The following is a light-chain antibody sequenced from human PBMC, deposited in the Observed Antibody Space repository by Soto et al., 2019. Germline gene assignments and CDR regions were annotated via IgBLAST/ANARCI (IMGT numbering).Light chain of an antibody. J-gene: IGKJ1*01. V-gene: IGKV3-11*01. CDR1: QSVNNY. Sequence: EIVLTQSPATLSLSPGERATLSCRASQSVNNYLAWYQQRPGQAPRLLIYDASNRATDIPDRFSGSGSGTEFTLTISSLKSEDFAVYYCQQYGSLLRTFGQGTKVDIK. CDR2: DAS. CDR3: QQYGSLLRT.